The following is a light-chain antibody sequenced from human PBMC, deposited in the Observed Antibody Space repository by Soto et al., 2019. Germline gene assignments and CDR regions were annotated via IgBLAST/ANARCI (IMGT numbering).Light chain of an antibody. CDR2: DPS. Sequence: AIQLTQSPSSLSASVGDSVTITCRASQGISSALAWYQQTPGRAPKLLIYDPSTLASGVPSRFSGSRSGTDFTLTVSSLQPEDFATYYCQQSDDYPITFGRGTKVDI. CDR3: QQSDDYPIT. J-gene: IGKJ3*01. CDR1: QGISSA. V-gene: IGKV1D-13*01.